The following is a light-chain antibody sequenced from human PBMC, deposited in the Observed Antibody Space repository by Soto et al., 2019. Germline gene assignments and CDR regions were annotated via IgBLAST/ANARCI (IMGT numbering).Light chain of an antibody. CDR2: GAS. Sequence: EIVMTQSPATLSVSPGERATLSCSASQTVSSNLAWYQQKPGQAPRLLIYGASTRATGIPARFSGSGSGTEFTLTIGSLQSEDVAIYYCQQYNKWPLTFGGGTKVETK. J-gene: IGKJ4*01. CDR3: QQYNKWPLT. V-gene: IGKV3D-15*01. CDR1: QTVSSN.